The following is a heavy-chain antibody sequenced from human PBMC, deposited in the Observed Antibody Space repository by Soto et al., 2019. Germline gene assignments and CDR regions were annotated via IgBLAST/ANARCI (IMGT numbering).Heavy chain of an antibody. CDR1: GYTFTSYA. J-gene: IGHJ6*02. CDR3: ARDPYSGSYRMYYYYGMDV. V-gene: IGHV1-3*01. Sequence: ASLKVSCKASGYTFTSYAMHWVRQAPGQRLEWMGWINAGNGNTKYSQKFQGRVTITRDTSASTAYMELSSLRSEDTAVYYCARDPYSGSYRMYYYYGMDVWGQGTTVTVSS. D-gene: IGHD1-26*01. CDR2: INAGNGNT.